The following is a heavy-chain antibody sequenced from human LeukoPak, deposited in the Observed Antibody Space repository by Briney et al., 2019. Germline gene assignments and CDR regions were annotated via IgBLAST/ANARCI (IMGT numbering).Heavy chain of an antibody. CDR3: AREGRGGNSYGDYYYYGIDV. J-gene: IGHJ6*02. V-gene: IGHV4-59*01. D-gene: IGHD5-18*01. Sequence: SETLSLTCTVSGGSISSFYWNWIRQSPGKGLEWIGYIHYSGNTNYNPSIKSRVTLSLDAFNNEVSLKLSSVTAADTAVYYCAREGRGGNSYGDYYYYGIDVWGQGTTVSVSS. CDR1: GGSISSFY. CDR2: IHYSGNT.